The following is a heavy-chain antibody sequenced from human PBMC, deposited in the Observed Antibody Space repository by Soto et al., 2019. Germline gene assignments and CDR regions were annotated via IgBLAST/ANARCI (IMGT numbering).Heavy chain of an antibody. CDR2: MNPNSGNT. J-gene: IGHJ4*02. CDR3: ARDVDADFRTDFDY. CDR1: GYTFTSYD. Sequence: GASVKVSCKASGYTFTSYDINWVRQAIGQGFEYLGWMNPNSGNTGYVKKFQGRVTMTRDTSMSTAYMELSSLRAEDTALYYCARDVDADFRTDFDYWGRGTLVTVSS. D-gene: IGHD4-17*01. V-gene: IGHV1-8*01.